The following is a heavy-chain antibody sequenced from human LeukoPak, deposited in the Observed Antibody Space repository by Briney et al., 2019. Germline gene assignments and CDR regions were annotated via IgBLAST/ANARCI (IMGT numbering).Heavy chain of an antibody. CDR1: GGSITNGGYY. D-gene: IGHD1-26*01. CDR2: IYTTGST. V-gene: IGHV4-61*02. Sequence: SQTLSLTCTVSGGSITNGGYYWSSIRQPAGKGLEWIGRIYTTGSTNYNPSLKSRVTISLDTSKNQFSLKLSSVSAEDTALYYCARERLGGSYYRPVEYWGQGTLVTVSS. CDR3: ARERLGGSYYRPVEY. J-gene: IGHJ4*02.